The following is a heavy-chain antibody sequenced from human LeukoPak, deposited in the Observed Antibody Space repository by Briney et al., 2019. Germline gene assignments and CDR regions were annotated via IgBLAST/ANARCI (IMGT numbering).Heavy chain of an antibody. CDR2: ISAYNGNT. V-gene: IGHV1-18*01. CDR3: ARGSAMAQKQLVRHFDS. Sequence: ASVKVSCKASGYTFTSYGISWVRQAPGQGLEWMGWISAYNGNTKYAQRLQDRVTMTTDTSTTTAYMEVRSLTSDDTAVYYCARGSAMAQKQLVRHFDSWGQGTLVIVSS. CDR1: GYTFTSYG. D-gene: IGHD6-6*01. J-gene: IGHJ4*02.